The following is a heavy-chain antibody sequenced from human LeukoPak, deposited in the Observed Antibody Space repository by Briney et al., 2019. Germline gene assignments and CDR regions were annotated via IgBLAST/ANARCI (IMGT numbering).Heavy chain of an antibody. CDR1: GFTFSSYA. Sequence: GGSLRLSCAASGFTFSSYAMSWVRQAPGTGLEWVSAISGSGGSTYYADPVKGRFTISRDNSKNTLYLQMNSLRAEDTAVYYCAKAPIAVAGRLDYWGQGTLVTVSS. D-gene: IGHD6-19*01. V-gene: IGHV3-23*01. CDR2: ISGSGGST. CDR3: AKAPIAVAGRLDY. J-gene: IGHJ4*02.